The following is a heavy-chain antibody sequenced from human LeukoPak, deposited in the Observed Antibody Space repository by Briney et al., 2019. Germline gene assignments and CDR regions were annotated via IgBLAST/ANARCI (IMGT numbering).Heavy chain of an antibody. V-gene: IGHV1-2*02. CDR2: INPNSGGT. D-gene: IGHD1-26*01. CDR3: ARDRRPSGSYFSDY. Sequence: ASVKVSCRASGYTFTGYYMHWVRQAPGQGLEWMGWINPNSGGTNYAQKFQGRVTMTRDTSISTAYMELSRLRSDDTAVYYRARDRRPSGSYFSDYWGQGTLVTVSS. J-gene: IGHJ4*02. CDR1: GYTFTGYY.